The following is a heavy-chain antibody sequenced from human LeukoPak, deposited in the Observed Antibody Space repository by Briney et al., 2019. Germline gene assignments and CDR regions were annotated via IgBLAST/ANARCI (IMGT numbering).Heavy chain of an antibody. CDR3: ARAGYYYDSLGDY. V-gene: IGHV4-59*08. CDR2: IHYSGGT. Sequence: KPSETLSLTCTVAGGSVSSYYWSWIRQPPGKGLGWIGYIHYSGGTNYNPSLKSRVTISVDTSKSQFSLRLSSVTAADTAVYYCARAGYYYDSLGDYWGQGALVTVSS. J-gene: IGHJ4*02. CDR1: GGSVSSYY. D-gene: IGHD3-22*01.